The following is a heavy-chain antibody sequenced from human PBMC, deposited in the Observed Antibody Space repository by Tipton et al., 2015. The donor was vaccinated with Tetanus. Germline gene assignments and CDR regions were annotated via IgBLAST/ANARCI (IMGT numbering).Heavy chain of an antibody. D-gene: IGHD3-3*01. V-gene: IGHV4-59*01. CDR3: VRANYNFPKKGPFDS. J-gene: IGHJ4*02. CDR1: GGSFSLYY. CDR2: ISYSGST. Sequence: TLSLTCTVSGGSFSLYYWNWVRQPPGKGLEWLAYISYSGSTNSNYALKSRITISRDTSKNQISLKLTSVTAADTAVYYCVRANYNFPKKGPFDSWGQGTLVIVSS.